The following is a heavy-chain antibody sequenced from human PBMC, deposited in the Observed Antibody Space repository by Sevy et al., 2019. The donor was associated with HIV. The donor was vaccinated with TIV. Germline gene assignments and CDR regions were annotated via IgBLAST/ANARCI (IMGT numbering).Heavy chain of an antibody. CDR2: LSFGCGKI. D-gene: IGHD2-8*01. J-gene: IGHJ4*02. CDR3: AREGCTRPHDY. Sequence: GGCLRLSCAVSGFNFNIYSMNWVRQAPGKGLEWVSTLSFGCGKINYADSVKGRFIISRDDSKNTLYLQMNSLRAEDTAVYFCAREGCTRPHDYWGQGTLVTVSS. CDR1: GFNFNIYS. V-gene: IGHV3-23*01.